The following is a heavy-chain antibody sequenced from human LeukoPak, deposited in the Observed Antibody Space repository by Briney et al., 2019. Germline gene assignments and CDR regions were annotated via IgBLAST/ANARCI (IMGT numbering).Heavy chain of an antibody. V-gene: IGHV4-59*01. D-gene: IGHD4-17*01. CDR3: ARGGYGDPLYYYYHYMDV. CDR2: IYYSGST. Sequence: SETLSLTCTVSGGAISSYYWSWIRQPPGKGLVGIGYIYYSGSTNDNPSLQSRVTISVDTSNNQFSLKLRSATAAATAVYYCARGGYGDPLYYYYHYMDVWGKGTTVTISS. J-gene: IGHJ6*03. CDR1: GGAISSYY.